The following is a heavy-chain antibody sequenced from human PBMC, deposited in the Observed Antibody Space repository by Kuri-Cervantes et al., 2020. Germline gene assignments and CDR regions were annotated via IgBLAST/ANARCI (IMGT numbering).Heavy chain of an antibody. D-gene: IGHD2-15*01. CDR2: INPSGGST. Sequence: ASVKVSCKASGGTFSSYAISWVRQAPGQGLEWMGIINPSGGSTSYAQKFQGRVTMTGDTSTSTVYMELSSLRSEDTAVYYCARDRDVVVVAAGGDAFDIWGQGTMVTVSS. J-gene: IGHJ3*02. V-gene: IGHV1-46*01. CDR1: GGTFSSYA. CDR3: ARDRDVVVVAAGGDAFDI.